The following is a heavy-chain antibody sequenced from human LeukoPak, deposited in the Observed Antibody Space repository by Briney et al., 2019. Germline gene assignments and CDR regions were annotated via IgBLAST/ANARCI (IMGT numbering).Heavy chain of an antibody. D-gene: IGHD4-17*01. CDR1: GFTLSAHW. J-gene: IGHJ4*02. CDR2: IKQEGSAK. CDR3: ARCYGDLTILDY. Sequence: GGSLRLSCTASGFTLSAHWMAWVRQAPGKGLEWVANIKQEGSAKYYADSVKGRFAVSRDNAKSSMYLQMNSLRVEDTAVYYCARCYGDLTILDYWGQGTLVTVSS. V-gene: IGHV3-7*03.